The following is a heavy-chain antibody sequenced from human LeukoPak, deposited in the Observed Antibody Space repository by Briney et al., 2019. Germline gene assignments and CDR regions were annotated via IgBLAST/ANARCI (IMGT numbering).Heavy chain of an antibody. CDR3: ARASEQFLQWLLFGP. CDR2: ISYSGST. D-gene: IGHD3-3*01. J-gene: IGHJ5*02. Sequence: SETLSLTCSVSGGSISSYYWSWIRQPPGKGLEWIGYISYSGSTNFNPSLRSRVTMSVDTSKNEFSLNLTSVTAADTAMYYCARASEQFLQWLLFGPWSQGTLVTVSS. CDR1: GGSISSYY. V-gene: IGHV4-59*01.